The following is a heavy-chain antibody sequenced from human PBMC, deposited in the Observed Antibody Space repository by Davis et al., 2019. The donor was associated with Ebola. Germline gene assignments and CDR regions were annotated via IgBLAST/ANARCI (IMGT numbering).Heavy chain of an antibody. CDR2: VYHSEST. D-gene: IGHD3-16*01. J-gene: IGHJ4*02. CDR1: GGSISSNYW. Sequence: SETLSLTCAVSGGSISSNYWWTWVRQPPGKGLEWIGEVYHSESTNYNPSLKSRVTISVDTSNNQFSLSLNSVTAADTAVYYCARADYMRYFDHWGRGTVVTVSS. CDR3: ARADYMRYFDH. V-gene: IGHV4-4*02.